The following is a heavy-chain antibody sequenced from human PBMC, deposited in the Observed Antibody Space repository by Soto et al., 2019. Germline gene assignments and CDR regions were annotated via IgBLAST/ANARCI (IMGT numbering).Heavy chain of an antibody. CDR2: INPNSGGT. Sequence: ASVKVSCKASGYTFTGYYMHWVRQAPGQGLEWMGWINPNSGGTNYAQKFQGRVTTTRDTSISTAYMELSRLRSDDTAVYYCARGRWDYGSGSYSYWGQGTLVTVSS. D-gene: IGHD3-10*01. V-gene: IGHV1-2*02. CDR1: GYTFTGYY. CDR3: ARGRWDYGSGSYSY. J-gene: IGHJ4*02.